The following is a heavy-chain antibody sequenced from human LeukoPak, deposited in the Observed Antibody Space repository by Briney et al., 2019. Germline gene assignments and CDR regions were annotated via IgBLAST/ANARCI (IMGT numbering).Heavy chain of an antibody. CDR3: AGGASEGRPLDY. J-gene: IGHJ4*02. CDR2: LSGSGEST. D-gene: IGHD1-14*01. CDR1: GFTFNNYA. Sequence: GGSLRLSYAASGFTFNNYAMSWVRQAPGKGLEWVSSLSGSGESTYYVDSVKGRFTVSRDNSKNTLYLQMNSLRAEDTAVYYCAGGASEGRPLDYWGQGTLVTVSS. V-gene: IGHV3-23*01.